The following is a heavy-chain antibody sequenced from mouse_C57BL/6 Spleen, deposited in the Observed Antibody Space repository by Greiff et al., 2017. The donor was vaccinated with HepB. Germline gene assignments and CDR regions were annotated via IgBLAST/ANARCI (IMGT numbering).Heavy chain of an antibody. Sequence: VQLQQSGAELARPGASVKLSCKASGYTFTSYGISWVKQRTGQGLEWIGEIYPRSGNTYYNEKFKGKATLTADKSSSTAYMELRSLTYEDSAVYFGARGGDGYDEFDYWGQGTTLTVSS. D-gene: IGHD2-2*01. CDR2: IYPRSGNT. CDR3: ARGGDGYDEFDY. J-gene: IGHJ2*01. CDR1: GYTFTSYG. V-gene: IGHV1-81*01.